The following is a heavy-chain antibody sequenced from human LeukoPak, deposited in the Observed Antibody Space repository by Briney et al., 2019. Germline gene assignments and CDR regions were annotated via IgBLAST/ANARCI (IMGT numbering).Heavy chain of an antibody. J-gene: IGHJ4*02. V-gene: IGHV1-8*01. CDR1: GYTLTSYD. D-gene: IGHD3-10*01. CDR3: ARGRIYYGLLLDY. CDR2: MNPNSGNT. Sequence: ASVKVSCKASGYTLTSYDINWVRQATGQGLEWMGWMNPNSGNTGYAQKFQGRVTMTRNTSISTAYMELSSLRSEDTAVYYCARGRIYYGLLLDYWGQGTLVTVSS.